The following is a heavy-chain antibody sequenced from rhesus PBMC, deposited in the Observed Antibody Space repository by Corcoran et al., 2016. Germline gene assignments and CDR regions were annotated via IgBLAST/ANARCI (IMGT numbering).Heavy chain of an antibody. J-gene: IGHJ4*01. V-gene: IGHV4-173*01. CDR1: GDSISNGY. D-gene: IGHD3-40*01. Sequence: QLQLQESGPGLVKPSETLSLTCAVSGDSISNGYWIWIRPPPGKGLEWMGRSSGSGESTDYNPSLKNQVTISRDTAKNQLSLRMTSVSAADTAVYYCARGETHTILDYWGQGVLVTVSS. CDR2: SSGSGEST. CDR3: ARGETHTILDY.